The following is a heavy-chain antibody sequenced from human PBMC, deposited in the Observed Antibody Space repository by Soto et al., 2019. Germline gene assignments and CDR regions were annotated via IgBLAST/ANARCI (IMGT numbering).Heavy chain of an antibody. V-gene: IGHV1-2*04. J-gene: IGHJ6*02. CDR3: ARDPYTSSSGYYYGMDV. Sequence: ASVKVSCKASGYSFTANSMHWVRQAPGEGLEWMGWINPDTGGTNYAQKFQGWVTMTRDTSISTAYMELSRLRSDDTAVYYCARDPYTSSSGYYYGMDVWGQGTTVTVSS. D-gene: IGHD6-13*01. CDR2: INPDTGGT. CDR1: GYSFTANS.